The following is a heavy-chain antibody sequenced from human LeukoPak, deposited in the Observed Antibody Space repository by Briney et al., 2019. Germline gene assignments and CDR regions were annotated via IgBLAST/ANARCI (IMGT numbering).Heavy chain of an antibody. CDR3: AREEGSYYDSSGYRNDAFDI. J-gene: IGHJ3*02. CDR2: VSAYNGNT. CDR1: GYTFTSYG. V-gene: IGHV1-18*01. D-gene: IGHD3-22*01. Sequence: ASVKVSCKASGYTFTSYGISWVRQAPGQGLEWMGWVSAYNGNTNYAQKLQGRVTMTTDTSTSTAYMELRSLRSDDTAVYYCAREEGSYYDSSGYRNDAFDIWGQGTMVTVSS.